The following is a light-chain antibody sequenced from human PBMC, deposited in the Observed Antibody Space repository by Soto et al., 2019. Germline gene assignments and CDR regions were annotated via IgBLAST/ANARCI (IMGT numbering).Light chain of an antibody. Sequence: DIEMTQSPSTLSASVGDRVTLTCRASQSISMWLAWYQQKPGKAPKFLIYDASTLETGVPSRFSGSGSGTEFTLTISSLQPDDFATYYCQQYDTYPWTFGQATRVEIK. J-gene: IGKJ1*01. CDR3: QQYDTYPWT. CDR2: DAS. V-gene: IGKV1-5*01. CDR1: QSISMW.